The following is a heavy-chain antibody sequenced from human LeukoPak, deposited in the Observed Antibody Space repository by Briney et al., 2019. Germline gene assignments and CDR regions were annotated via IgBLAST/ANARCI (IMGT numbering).Heavy chain of an antibody. D-gene: IGHD3-10*01. CDR1: GYTFTSYD. V-gene: IGHV1-8*01. CDR3: ARQVGPYGSGGVDY. J-gene: IGHJ4*02. Sequence: GASVKVSCKASGYTFTSYDINWVRQATGQGLEWMGWMNPNSGNTGYAQKFQGRVTMTRNTSISTAYMELSSLRSEDTAVYYCARQVGPYGSGGVDYWGQGTLVTVSS. CDR2: MNPNSGNT.